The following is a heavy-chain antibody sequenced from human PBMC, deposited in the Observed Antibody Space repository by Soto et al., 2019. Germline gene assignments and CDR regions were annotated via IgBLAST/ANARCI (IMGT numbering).Heavy chain of an antibody. D-gene: IGHD4-17*01. Sequence: GGSLRLSCAASGFTVSGNYMTWVRQAPGKGLECVSVIYSDGSTYYSDSVKGRFTISRDNSKNTLYLQMSSLRAEDTAVYYCARFERIHLRLDYWGQGTLVTVSS. J-gene: IGHJ4*02. CDR2: IYSDGST. V-gene: IGHV3-53*01. CDR3: ARFERIHLRLDY. CDR1: GFTVSGNY.